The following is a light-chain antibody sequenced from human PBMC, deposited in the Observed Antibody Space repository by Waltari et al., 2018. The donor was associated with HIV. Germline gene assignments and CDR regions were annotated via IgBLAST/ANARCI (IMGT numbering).Light chain of an antibody. Sequence: IVLTQSPDTVSMSPGESATLSCGASQIIANNYLAWYRQTPGQPPRLLIYATSNRAAGVPDRFTGSGSGTDFTLTITSVEPDDFAMFYCQQYSTTPWTFGQGTRVDIK. CDR2: ATS. V-gene: IGKV3-20*01. CDR1: QIIANNY. J-gene: IGKJ1*01. CDR3: QQYSTTPWT.